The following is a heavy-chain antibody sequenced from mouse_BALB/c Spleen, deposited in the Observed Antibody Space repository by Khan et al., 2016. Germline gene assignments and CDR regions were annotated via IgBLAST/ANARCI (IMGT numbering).Heavy chain of an antibody. V-gene: IGHV2-6*02. CDR2: IWSDGST. Sequence: QVQLKESGPGLVAPSQSLSITCTVSVFSLTSYGVHWVRQPPGKGLEWLVVIWSDGSTTYNSALKSRLSISKDNSKSQVFLQMNSLQTDDTAMYYWARRDDGGGAMDYWGQGTSVTVSS. D-gene: IGHD2-3*01. J-gene: IGHJ4*01. CDR3: ARRDDGGGAMDY. CDR1: VFSLTSYG.